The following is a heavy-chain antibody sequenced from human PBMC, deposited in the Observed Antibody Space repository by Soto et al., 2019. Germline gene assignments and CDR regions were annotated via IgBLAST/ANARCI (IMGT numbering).Heavy chain of an antibody. CDR1: GYTFTSYT. CDR2: INAGNGNT. V-gene: IGHV1-3*01. CDR3: ASEYYFDSSGYYYGMDV. J-gene: IGHJ6*02. D-gene: IGHD3-22*01. Sequence: QVQLVQSGAEVKKPGASVKVSRKASGYTFTSYTIHWVRQAPGQRLEWMGWINAGNGNTKYSQKFQGRVTITMDTSASTAYMELSSLRSEYTAVYYCASEYYFDSSGYYYGMDVWGQGTTVTVSS.